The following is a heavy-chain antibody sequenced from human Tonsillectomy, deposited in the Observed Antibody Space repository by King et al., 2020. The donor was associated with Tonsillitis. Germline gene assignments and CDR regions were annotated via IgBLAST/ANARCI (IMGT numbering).Heavy chain of an antibody. CDR2: ISYDGSKE. J-gene: IGHJ4*02. D-gene: IGHD6-19*01. V-gene: IGHV3-30*04. CDR1: GFTFSRYA. CDR3: ARVQAGAGSMFDS. Sequence: QLVESGGGVVQPGRSLRLSCAASGFTFSRYAMHWVRQTPGKGLEWVAVISYDGSKEYYADSVKGRFTISRDNSKNTLYLQMNSLRAEDTAVYFCARVQAGAGSMFDSWGQGTLVTVSS.